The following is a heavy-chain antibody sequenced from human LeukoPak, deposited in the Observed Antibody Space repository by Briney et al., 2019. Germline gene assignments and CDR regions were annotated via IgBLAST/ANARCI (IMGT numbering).Heavy chain of an antibody. J-gene: IGHJ4*02. Sequence: GASVKVPCKASGYTFTSYAISWVRQAPGQGLEWMGWISAYNGNTNYAQKVQGRVTVTTDTSTSTAYMELRSLTSDDTAVYYCARVEEVRGGITSFDYWGQGTLVTVSS. V-gene: IGHV1-18*01. D-gene: IGHD3-10*01. CDR1: GYTFTSYA. CDR2: ISAYNGNT. CDR3: ARVEEVRGGITSFDY.